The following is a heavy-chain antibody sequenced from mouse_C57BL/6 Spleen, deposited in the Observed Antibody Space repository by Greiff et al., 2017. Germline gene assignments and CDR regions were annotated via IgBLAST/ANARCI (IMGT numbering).Heavy chain of an antibody. D-gene: IGHD2-4*01. CDR1: GYTFTSYW. V-gene: IGHV1-69*01. CDR2: IDPSDSYT. J-gene: IGHJ3*01. Sequence: QVQLKQSGAELVMPGASVKLSCKASGYTFTSYWMHWVKQRPGQGLEWIGEIDPSDSYTNYNQKFKGKSTLTVDKSSSTAYMQLSSLTSEDSAVYYCARDYDLAYWGQGTLVTVSA. CDR3: ARDYDLAY.